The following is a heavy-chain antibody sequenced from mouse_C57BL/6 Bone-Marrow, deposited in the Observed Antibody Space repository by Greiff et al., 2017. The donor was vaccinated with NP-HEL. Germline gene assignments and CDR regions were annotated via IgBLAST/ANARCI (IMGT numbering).Heavy chain of an antibody. V-gene: IGHV7-1*01. J-gene: IGHJ2*01. CDR1: GFTFSDFY. Sequence: EVTLVESGGGLVQPGRSLRLSCATSGFTFSDFYMEWVRQAPGKGLEWIAASRNKANDYTTEYSASVKGRFIVSRDTSQSILYLQMNALRAEDTAIYYCARDAYGYGYFDYWGQGTTLTVSS. D-gene: IGHD2-2*01. CDR3: ARDAYGYGYFDY. CDR2: SRNKANDYTT.